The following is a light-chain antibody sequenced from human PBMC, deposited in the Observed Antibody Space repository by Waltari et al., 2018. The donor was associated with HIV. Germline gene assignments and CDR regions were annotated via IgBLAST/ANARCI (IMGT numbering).Light chain of an antibody. J-gene: IGLJ2*01. V-gene: IGLV1-40*01. CDR1: SSNIGAGYD. Sequence: QSVLTQPPSVSGAPGQRVTISCTGSSSNIGAGYDVHWYQQLPGTDPKLLIYVNSIRPSGVPDRCSGSKAGTSASLAITGLQAEDEADYYCQSYDSSLSGWVFGGGTKLTVL. CDR2: VNS. CDR3: QSYDSSLSGWV.